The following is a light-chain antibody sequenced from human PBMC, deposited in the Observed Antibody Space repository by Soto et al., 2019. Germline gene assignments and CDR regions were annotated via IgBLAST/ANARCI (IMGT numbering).Light chain of an antibody. J-gene: IGKJ1*01. V-gene: IGKV1-5*01. Sequence: DIPMTQSPSTLSASVGDRVTITCRASQSISSWLAWYQQKPGKAPKLMIYDASCLESGVPSRFSRSGSGTEFTLTISSLQPDYFATYYCQQYNSLWTFGQGTKVEIK. CDR1: QSISSW. CDR3: QQYNSLWT. CDR2: DAS.